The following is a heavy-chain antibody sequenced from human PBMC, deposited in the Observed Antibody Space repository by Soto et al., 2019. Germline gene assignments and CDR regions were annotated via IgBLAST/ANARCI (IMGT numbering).Heavy chain of an antibody. J-gene: IGHJ4*02. CDR3: ARGRFLEWLLPDHFDY. CDR2: IYYSGST. CDR1: VGSISSYY. D-gene: IGHD3-3*01. V-gene: IGHV4-59*01. Sequence: SETLSLTCTVSVGSISSYYWSWIRQPPGKGLEWIGYIYYSGSTNYNPSLKSRVTISVDTSKNQFSLKLSSVTAADTAVYYCARGRFLEWLLPDHFDYWGQGTLVTVSS.